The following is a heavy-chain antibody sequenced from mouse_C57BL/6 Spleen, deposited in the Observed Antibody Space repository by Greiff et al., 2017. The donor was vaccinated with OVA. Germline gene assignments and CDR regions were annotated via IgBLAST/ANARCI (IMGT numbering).Heavy chain of an antibody. D-gene: IGHD1-2*01. CDR3: ARERVRHQAYFDV. CDR1: GFTFSSYA. CDR2: ISDGGSYT. J-gene: IGHJ1*03. Sequence: EVQGVESGGGLVKPGGSLKLSCAASGFTFSSYAMSWVRQTPEKRLEWVATISDGGSYTYYPDNVKGRFTISRDNAKNNLYLQMSHLKSEDTAMYYCARERVRHQAYFDVWGTGTTVTVSS. V-gene: IGHV5-4*01.